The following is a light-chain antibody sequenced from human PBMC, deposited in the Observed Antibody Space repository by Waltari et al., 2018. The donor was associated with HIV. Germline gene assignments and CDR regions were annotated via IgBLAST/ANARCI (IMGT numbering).Light chain of an antibody. J-gene: IGKJ5*01. CDR2: WAS. CDR3: QQYYSTIT. Sequence: DIVMTQSPDSLAVSLGERATINCRSSQSVLYNSNNKDYLALYQHKPGQPPKLLIYWASTRDSGVPDRFSGSGSGTDFTLNISSLQAEDVAVYYCQQYYSTITFGQGTRLEIK. V-gene: IGKV4-1*01. CDR1: QSVLYNSNNKDY.